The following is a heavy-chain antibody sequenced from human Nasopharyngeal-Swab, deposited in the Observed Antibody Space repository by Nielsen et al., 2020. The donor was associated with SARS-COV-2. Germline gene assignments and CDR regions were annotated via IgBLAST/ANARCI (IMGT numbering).Heavy chain of an antibody. CDR3: VREFEATGATYLDS. CDR2: ITSSSSTR. CDR1: GFAFTDYS. D-gene: IGHD1-26*01. Sequence: GESLKISCAASGFAFTDYSMDWVRQAPGKGLEWVSYITSSSSTRYYADSVKGRFTVSRDNAKNSLYLQMSSLRDEDTAVYYCVREFEATGATYLDSWGLGTLVTVSS. J-gene: IGHJ4*02. V-gene: IGHV3-48*02.